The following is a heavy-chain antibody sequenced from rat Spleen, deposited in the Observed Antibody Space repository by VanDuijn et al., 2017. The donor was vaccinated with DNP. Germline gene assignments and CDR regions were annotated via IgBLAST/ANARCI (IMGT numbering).Heavy chain of an antibody. CDR2: ISYNGGSP. J-gene: IGHJ3*01. CDR1: GFTFSDYY. CDR3: ASLWTLAY. D-gene: IGHD1-3*01. Sequence: EVLLVESDGGLVQPGRSLKLSCAVSGFTFSDYYMAWVRQAPAKGLEWVATISYNGGSPYYRDSVKGRFTISRDNAKNTLYLQMDSLRSEDTATYYCASLWTLAYWGQGTLVTVSS. V-gene: IGHV5-7*01.